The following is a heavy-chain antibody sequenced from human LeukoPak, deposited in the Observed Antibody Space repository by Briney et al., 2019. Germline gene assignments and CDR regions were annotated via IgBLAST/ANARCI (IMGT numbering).Heavy chain of an antibody. D-gene: IGHD3-10*01. V-gene: IGHV3-23*01. Sequence: GGPLRFSCAASGFSFSRFAKSWVRQATGKGREGVSAICGSGGRRFYADPLRRRFTISQDNSKNALYLQINSMRAEDTAVYYCTKDRLSGSENYGNLDYWGQGSLVTVSS. CDR2: ICGSGGRR. CDR3: TKDRLSGSENYGNLDY. CDR1: GFSFSRFA. J-gene: IGHJ4*02.